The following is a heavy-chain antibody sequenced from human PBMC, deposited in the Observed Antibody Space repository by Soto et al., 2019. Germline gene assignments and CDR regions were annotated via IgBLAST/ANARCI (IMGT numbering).Heavy chain of an antibody. Sequence: QVQLVQSGPEVKKPGASVRVSCKASGYSLRNYAFAWVRQAPGQGLEWMAWLSGCNGDTPYAPKFQGRVSLTTDTSTSPAYMDPATLGSDDPAVYDWARVDSPSAARGWFDPWGQGTLVTVSS. V-gene: IGHV1-18*01. D-gene: IGHD2-15*01. CDR2: LSGCNGDT. J-gene: IGHJ5*02. CDR3: ARVDSPSAARGWFDP. CDR1: GYSLRNYA.